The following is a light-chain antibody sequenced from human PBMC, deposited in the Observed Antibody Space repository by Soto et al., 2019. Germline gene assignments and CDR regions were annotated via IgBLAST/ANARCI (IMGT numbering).Light chain of an antibody. Sequence: THPRSVSVAPRRAGRITYTGTSIDVGAYDYVSWYQQHPGKAPKLMIYDVTKRPSGVPDRFSGSKSGNTASLTISGLQPEDESDYYCCSYAGSPYVFGTGTKVTVL. J-gene: IGLJ1*01. V-gene: IGLV2-11*01. CDR3: CSYAGSPYV. CDR2: DVT. CDR1: SIDVGAYDY.